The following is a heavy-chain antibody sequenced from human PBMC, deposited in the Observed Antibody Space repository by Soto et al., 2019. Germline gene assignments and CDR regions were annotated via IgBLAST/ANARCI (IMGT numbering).Heavy chain of an antibody. D-gene: IGHD3-10*01. Sequence: SETLSLTCTVSGGSISSGDYYWSWIRQPPGKGLEWIGYIYYSGSTYYNPSLKSRVTISVDTSKNQFSLKLSSVTAADTAVYYCATAPGITMVRGVINYFDYWGQGTLVTVSS. CDR1: GGSISSGDYY. CDR3: ATAPGITMVRGVINYFDY. CDR2: IYYSGST. V-gene: IGHV4-30-4*01. J-gene: IGHJ4*02.